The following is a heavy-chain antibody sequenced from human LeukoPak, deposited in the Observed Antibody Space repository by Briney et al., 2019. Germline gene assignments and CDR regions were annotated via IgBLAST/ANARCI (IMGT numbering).Heavy chain of an antibody. D-gene: IGHD3-22*01. CDR3: ARGRPDPQNSDYWDY. J-gene: IGHJ4*02. Sequence: PSETLSLTCTISRGSISTYYWSWIRQTPGRTLEWIGNIHYTGRTRYNPSLESRVTISLDTPKNEFSLRLTSMTAADSAVYYCARGRPDPQNSDYWDYWGQGILVTVSS. CDR1: RGSISTYY. V-gene: IGHV4-59*13. CDR2: IHYTGRT.